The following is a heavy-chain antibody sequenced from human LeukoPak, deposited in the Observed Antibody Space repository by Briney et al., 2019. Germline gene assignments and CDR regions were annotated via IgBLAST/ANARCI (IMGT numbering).Heavy chain of an antibody. J-gene: IGHJ4*02. V-gene: IGHV4-39*01. CDR1: GGSISSSSYY. D-gene: IGHD2-2*01. CDR2: IYYSGST. CDR3: ASPFPTDCSSTSCSIDY. Sequence: SETLPLTCTVSGGSISSSSYYWGWIRQPPGKGLEWIGSIYYSGSTYYNPSLKSRVTISVDTSKNQFSLKLSSVTAADTAVYHCASPFPTDCSSTSCSIDYWGQGTLVTVSS.